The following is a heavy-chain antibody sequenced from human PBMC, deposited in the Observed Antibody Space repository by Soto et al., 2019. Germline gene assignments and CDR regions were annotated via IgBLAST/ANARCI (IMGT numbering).Heavy chain of an antibody. J-gene: IGHJ2*01. CDR3: ARYIAARLFWYFDL. CDR1: GFTFSDYY. Sequence: PGGSLRLSCAASGFTFSDYYMSWIRQAPGKGLEWVSYISSSGSTIYYADSVKGRFTISRDNAKNSLYLQMNSLRAEDTAVYYCARYIAARLFWYFDLWGRGTLVTVSS. V-gene: IGHV3-11*01. D-gene: IGHD6-6*01. CDR2: ISSSGSTI.